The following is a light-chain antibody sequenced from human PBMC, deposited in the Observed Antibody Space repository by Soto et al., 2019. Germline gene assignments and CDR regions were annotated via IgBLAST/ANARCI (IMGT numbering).Light chain of an antibody. V-gene: IGLV2-23*01. CDR2: EGS. Sequence: QSALTQPASVSGSPGQSITISCTGTSSDIGNYNLVSWYQQHPGKAPKLMIYEGSKRPSGVSNRFSGSKSGNTASLTISGLQAEDEADYYCCSYAESRTPVVFGGGTKLTVL. CDR3: CSYAESRTPVV. J-gene: IGLJ2*01. CDR1: SSDIGNYNL.